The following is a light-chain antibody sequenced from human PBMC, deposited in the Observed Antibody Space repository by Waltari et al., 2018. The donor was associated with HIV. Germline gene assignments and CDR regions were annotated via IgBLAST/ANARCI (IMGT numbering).Light chain of an antibody. CDR2: EVS. Sequence: QSALPQPASVSGSPGQSTTISCTGTSSDVGGYNYFPWYQQHPGKAPKLMIYEVSNRPSGVSNRFSGSKSGNTASLTVSGLQTEDEADYYCSSYAGSNNPYVFGTGTKVTVL. V-gene: IGLV2-14*01. CDR1: SSDVGGYNY. CDR3: SSYAGSNNPYV. J-gene: IGLJ1*01.